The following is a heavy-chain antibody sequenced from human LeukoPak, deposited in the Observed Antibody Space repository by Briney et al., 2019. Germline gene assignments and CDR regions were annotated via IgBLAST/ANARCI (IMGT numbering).Heavy chain of an antibody. CDR1: GNYW. D-gene: IGHD2-2*01. Sequence: GGSLGLSCAASGNYWMHWVRQAPGKGLVWVSHINGDGSWTSYADSVKGRFTISKDNAKNTVYLQMNNLRAEDTAVYYCVSFYETYWGRGTLVTVSS. CDR2: INGDGSWT. V-gene: IGHV3-74*01. J-gene: IGHJ4*02. CDR3: VSFYETY.